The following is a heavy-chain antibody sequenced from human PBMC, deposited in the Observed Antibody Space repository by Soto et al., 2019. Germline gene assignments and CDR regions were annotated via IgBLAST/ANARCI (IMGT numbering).Heavy chain of an antibody. D-gene: IGHD3-9*01. V-gene: IGHV3-23*01. J-gene: IGHJ4*02. CDR2: ISGSGGST. CDR3: AKDSPNLYYDILTPPLY. Sequence: GGSLRPACAASGFTFSSYAMSWVRQAPGKGLEWVSAISGSGGSTYYADSVKGRFTISRDNSKNTLYLQMNSLRAEDTAVYYCAKDSPNLYYDILTPPLYWGQGTLVTVSS. CDR1: GFTFSSYA.